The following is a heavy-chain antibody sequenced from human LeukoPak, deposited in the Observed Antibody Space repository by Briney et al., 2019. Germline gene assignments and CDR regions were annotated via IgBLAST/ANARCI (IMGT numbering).Heavy chain of an antibody. CDR3: ARAERTGRFDY. Sequence: GGSLRLSCAASGLNFSRNWMTWVRQAPGKGLEWVANIKEDGSAKSYVDSVKGRFTISRDNAKNSLYLQMNSLRAEDTAVYYCARAERTGRFDYWGQGTLVTVSS. CDR1: GLNFSRNW. D-gene: IGHD7-27*01. CDR2: IKEDGSAK. J-gene: IGHJ4*02. V-gene: IGHV3-7*01.